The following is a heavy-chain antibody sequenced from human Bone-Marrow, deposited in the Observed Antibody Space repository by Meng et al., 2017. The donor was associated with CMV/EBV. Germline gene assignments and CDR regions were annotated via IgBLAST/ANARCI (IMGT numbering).Heavy chain of an antibody. V-gene: IGHV3-11*01. D-gene: IGHD3-22*01. CDR3: ARHYYDSSGSNWFDP. CDR2: ISSSGSTI. J-gene: IGHJ5*02. Sequence: GGSLRLCCAASGFTFSDYYMSWIRQAPGKGLEWVSYISSSGSTIYYADSVKGRFTISRDNAKNSLYLQMNSLRAEDTAVYYCARHYYDSSGSNWFDPWGQGALVTVPS. CDR1: GFTFSDYY.